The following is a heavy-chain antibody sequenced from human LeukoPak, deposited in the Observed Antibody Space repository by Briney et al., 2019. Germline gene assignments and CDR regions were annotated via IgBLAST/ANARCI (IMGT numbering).Heavy chain of an antibody. CDR3: ARDPTVYFDY. CDR1: GGSIGSSSYY. Sequence: PSETLSLTCTVSGGSIGSSSYYWGWIRQPPGKGLEWIGSIYYSGSTYYNPSLKSRVTISVDTSKNQFSPKLSSVTAADTAVYYCARDPTVYFDYWGQGTLVTVSS. J-gene: IGHJ4*02. V-gene: IGHV4-39*07. CDR2: IYYSGST.